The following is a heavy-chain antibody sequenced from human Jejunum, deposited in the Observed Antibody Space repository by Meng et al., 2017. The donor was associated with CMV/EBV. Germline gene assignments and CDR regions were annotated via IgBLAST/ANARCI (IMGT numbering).Heavy chain of an antibody. J-gene: IGHJ5*02. D-gene: IGHD2-15*01. Sequence: ASGYTFTAGYYLHWVRRAPGQGLEWMGWISPNSGDTNYAQKFQGRVTMTRDTSISTAYLELTRLKSDDTAVYFCARDSQRWYGDHWGQGTLVTVSS. CDR2: ISPNSGDT. CDR1: GYTFTAGYY. V-gene: IGHV1-2*02. CDR3: ARDSQRWYGDH.